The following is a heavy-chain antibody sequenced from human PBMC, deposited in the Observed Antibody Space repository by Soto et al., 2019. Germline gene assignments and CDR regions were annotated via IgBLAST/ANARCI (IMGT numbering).Heavy chain of an antibody. Sequence: QVQLVQSGAEVKKPGASVKVSCKASGYTFTSYGISWVRQAPGQGLEWMGWISAYNGNTNYAQKLQGRVTMTTDTSTSAATMELRSLRSNDTAVYYCARGWEITMVRGRLGLLDYWGQGTLVTVSS. V-gene: IGHV1-18*01. CDR3: ARGWEITMVRGRLGLLDY. J-gene: IGHJ4*02. CDR2: ISAYNGNT. D-gene: IGHD3-10*01. CDR1: GYTFTSYG.